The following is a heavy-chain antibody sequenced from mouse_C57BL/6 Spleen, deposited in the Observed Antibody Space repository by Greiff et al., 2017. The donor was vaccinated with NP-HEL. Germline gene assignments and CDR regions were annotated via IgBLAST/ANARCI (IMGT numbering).Heavy chain of an antibody. D-gene: IGHD1-1*01. J-gene: IGHJ1*03. CDR1: GYTFTSYW. CDR2: IDPSDSET. Sequence: VQLQQPGAELVRPGSSVKLSCKASGYTFTSYWMHWVKQRPIQGLEWIGNIDPSDSETHYNQKFKDKATLTVDKSSSTAYMQLSSLTSEDSAVYYCARGGSSYEYFDVWGTGTTVTVSS. CDR3: ARGGSSYEYFDV. V-gene: IGHV1-52*01.